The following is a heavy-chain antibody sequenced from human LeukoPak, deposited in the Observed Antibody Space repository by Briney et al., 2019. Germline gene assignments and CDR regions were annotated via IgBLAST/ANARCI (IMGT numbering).Heavy chain of an antibody. CDR1: GGSLSGYY. CDR2: INHSGST. CDR3: ARDPDHGMDV. V-gene: IGHV4-34*01. Sequence: SETLSLTCAVYGGSLSGYYWSWIRQPPGKGLEWIGEINHSGSTNYNPSLKSRVTISVDTSKNQFSLKLSSVTAADTAVYYCARDPDHGMDVWGQGTTVTVSS. J-gene: IGHJ6*02.